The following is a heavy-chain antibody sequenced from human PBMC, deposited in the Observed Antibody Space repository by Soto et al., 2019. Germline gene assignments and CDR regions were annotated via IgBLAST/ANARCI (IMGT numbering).Heavy chain of an antibody. Sequence: QVQLVQSGAEVKKPGASVKVSCKASGYTFTSYDINWVRQATGQGLEWMGWMNPNSGNTGYAQKFQGRVTMTRNTYISTAYMELSSLRSEDTAVYYCARGGVFFFAAPTNTFDYWGQGSLVTVSS. CDR2: MNPNSGNT. V-gene: IGHV1-8*01. J-gene: IGHJ4*02. CDR3: ARGGVFFFAAPTNTFDY. D-gene: IGHD3-10*01. CDR1: GYTFTSYD.